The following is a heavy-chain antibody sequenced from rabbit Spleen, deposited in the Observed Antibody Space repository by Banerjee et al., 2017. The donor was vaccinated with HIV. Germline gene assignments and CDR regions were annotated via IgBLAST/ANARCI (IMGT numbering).Heavy chain of an antibody. Sequence: QEQLVESGGGLFQPGGSLALTCKASGFSLNSDYVMCWVRQAPGKGLEWIACIYINGGDNTYYATWAKGRFTISKTSSTTVTLQMTSLTAADTATYFCARDLVTVIGWNFKLWGQGTLVTVS. CDR2: IYINGGDNT. CDR1: GFSLNSDYV. J-gene: IGHJ4*01. D-gene: IGHD7-1*01. CDR3: ARDLVTVIGWNFKL. V-gene: IGHV1S45*01.